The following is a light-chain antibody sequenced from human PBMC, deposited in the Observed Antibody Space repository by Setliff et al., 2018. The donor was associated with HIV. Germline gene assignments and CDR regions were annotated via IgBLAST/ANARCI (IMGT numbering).Light chain of an antibody. V-gene: IGLV2-14*01. CDR2: EVR. J-gene: IGLJ1*01. Sequence: QSALAQPASVSGSPGQSITISCTGSISDVGGYNYVSWYQQHPGKAPKLMIYEVRNRPSGVSNRFSGSKSGNTASLTISGLQAEDEADYYCSSYTSSSTRVFGTGTKVTVL. CDR1: ISDVGGYNY. CDR3: SSYTSSSTRV.